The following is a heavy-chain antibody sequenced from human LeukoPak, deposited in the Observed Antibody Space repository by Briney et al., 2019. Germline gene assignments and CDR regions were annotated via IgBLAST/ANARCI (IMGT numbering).Heavy chain of an antibody. V-gene: IGHV3-23*03. CDR1: GFTFSNFA. D-gene: IGHD1-26*01. Sequence: GGSLRLSCAASGFTFSNFAMSWVRQAPGKGLEWASVIYSGGSTYYADSVKGRFTISRHNSKNTLYLQMNSLRAEDTAVYYCAKRALRATLVLGAFDYWGQGTLVTVSS. CDR3: AKRALRATLVLGAFDY. J-gene: IGHJ4*02. CDR2: IYSGGST.